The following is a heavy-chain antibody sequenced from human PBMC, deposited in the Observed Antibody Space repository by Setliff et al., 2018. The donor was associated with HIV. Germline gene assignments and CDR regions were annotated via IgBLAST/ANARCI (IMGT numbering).Heavy chain of an antibody. CDR1: EYSFSSHP. CDR3: ARDRCDSVKCYLYNWFDP. Sequence: GASVKVSCKTSEYSFSSHPIHWVRQAPGQRPEWMGWIKTGNGDTQYSQKFRDRVTITRDTSADTVYMELSSLRSEDTAVYYCARDRCDSVKCYLYNWFDPWGQGTLVTVSS. CDR2: IKTGNGDT. D-gene: IGHD3-22*01. V-gene: IGHV1-3*04. J-gene: IGHJ5*02.